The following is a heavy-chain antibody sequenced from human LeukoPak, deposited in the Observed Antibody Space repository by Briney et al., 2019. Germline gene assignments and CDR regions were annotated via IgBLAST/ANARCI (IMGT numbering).Heavy chain of an antibody. V-gene: IGHV4-39*01. CDR3: ASNPASVVVPAAIRRLREYNDY. CDR2: IYYSGST. J-gene: IGHJ4*02. D-gene: IGHD2-2*02. Sequence: SETLSLTXTVSGGSISSSSYYWGWIRQPPGKGLEWIGSIYYSGSTYYNPSLKSRVTISVDTSKNQFSLKLGSVTAADTAVYYCASNPASVVVPAAIRRLREYNDYWGQGTLVTVSS. CDR1: GGSISSSSYY.